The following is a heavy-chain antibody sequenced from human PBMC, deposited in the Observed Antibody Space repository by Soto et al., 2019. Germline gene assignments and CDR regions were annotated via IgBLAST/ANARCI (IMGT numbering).Heavy chain of an antibody. Sequence: GGSLRLSCEASGFTFTDHYMSWVRQAPGKGLEWILHISGTHISGGGSAVAYADSVKGRFTVSRDNAKNTLYLQMNSLRAEDTAVYYCARDREITRGYSYGTYNWFDPWGQGTLVTVSS. V-gene: IGHV3-11*01. J-gene: IGHJ5*02. CDR2: ISGGGSAV. D-gene: IGHD5-18*01. CDR3: ARDREITRGYSYGTYNWFDP. CDR1: GFTFTDHY.